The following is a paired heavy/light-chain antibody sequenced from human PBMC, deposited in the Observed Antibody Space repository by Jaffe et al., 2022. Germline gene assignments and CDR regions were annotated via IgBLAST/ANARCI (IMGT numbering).Light chain of an antibody. CDR2: KAS. Sequence: DIQMTQSPSTLSASVGDRVTITCRASQSISSWLAWYQQKPGKAPKLLIYKASSLESGVPSRFSGSGSGTEFTLTISSLQPDDFATYYCQQYNSYITFGGGTKVEIK. CDR3: QQYNSYIT. CDR1: QSISSW. J-gene: IGKJ4*01. V-gene: IGKV1-5*03.
Heavy chain of an antibody. CDR1: GFTFDDYA. D-gene: IGHD2-15*01. CDR2: ISWDGGST. J-gene: IGHJ6*04. V-gene: IGHV3-43D*04. CDR3: AKDMHEIGYCSGGSCYSAMDV. Sequence: EVQLVESGGVVVQPGGSLRLSCAASGFTFDDYAMHWVRQAPGKGLEWVSLISWDGGSTYYADSVKGRFTISRDNSKNSLYLQMNSLRAEDTALYYCAKDMHEIGYCSGGSCYSAMDVWGKGTTVTVSS.